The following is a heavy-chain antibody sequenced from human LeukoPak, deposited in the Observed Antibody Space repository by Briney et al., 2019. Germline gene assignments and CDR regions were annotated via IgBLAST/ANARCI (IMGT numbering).Heavy chain of an antibody. CDR2: IYYSGST. CDR1: GGSISSGGYY. J-gene: IGHJ5*02. Sequence: SETLSLTCTVSGGSISSGGYYWSWIRQHPGKGLEWVGYIYYSGSTYYNPSLKSRVTISVDTSKNQFSLKLSSVTAADTAVYYCARAGPYYYGSGSRQPPNWFDPWGQGTLVTVSS. V-gene: IGHV4-31*03. D-gene: IGHD3-10*01. CDR3: ARAGPYYYGSGSRQPPNWFDP.